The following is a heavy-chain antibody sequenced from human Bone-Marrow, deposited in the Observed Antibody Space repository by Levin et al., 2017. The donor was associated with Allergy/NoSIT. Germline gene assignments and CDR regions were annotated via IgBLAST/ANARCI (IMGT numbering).Heavy chain of an antibody. CDR1: GFLFWRYE. CDR3: ARDTVTAAADL. V-gene: IGHV3-48*03. Sequence: GGSLRLSCVGSGFLFWRYEFNWVRQAPGKGLEWIAFITNRADSVEGRFTTNHADSVEGRFTISRDNAKDSLYLEMNRLTDDDTGVYYCARDTVTAAADLWGLGTLVTVSS. J-gene: IGHJ5*02. CDR2: ITNRADSVEGRFTT. D-gene: IGHD2-2*01.